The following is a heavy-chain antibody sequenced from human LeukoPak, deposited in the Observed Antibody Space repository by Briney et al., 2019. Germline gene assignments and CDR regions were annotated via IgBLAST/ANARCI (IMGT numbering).Heavy chain of an antibody. CDR2: IKSKTDGGTI. V-gene: IGHV3-15*01. Sequence: GGTLRLSCAASGFTFSNSWMSGIRQAPGKGLELIGRIKSKTDGGTIDYAAPVKGRFTTSRDHSNNTLYLQMSSLRTEDTALYYCTTVAHSSSLDYWGHGTLVTVSS. D-gene: IGHD6-6*01. CDR1: GFTFSNSW. CDR3: TTVAHSSSLDY. J-gene: IGHJ4*01.